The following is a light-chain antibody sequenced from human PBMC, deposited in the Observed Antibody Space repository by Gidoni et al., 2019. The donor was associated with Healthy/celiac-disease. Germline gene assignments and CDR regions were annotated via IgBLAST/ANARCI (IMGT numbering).Light chain of an antibody. J-gene: IGKJ1*01. CDR1: QDISNY. CDR3: QQYDNLPPGT. Sequence: DIQTTQSPSSLSASVGDRVTITCQASQDISNYLNWYQQKPGKAPKLLIYDASNLETGVPSRFSGSGSGTDFTFTISSLQPEDIATYYCQQYDNLPPGTFXQXTKVXIK. V-gene: IGKV1-33*01. CDR2: DAS.